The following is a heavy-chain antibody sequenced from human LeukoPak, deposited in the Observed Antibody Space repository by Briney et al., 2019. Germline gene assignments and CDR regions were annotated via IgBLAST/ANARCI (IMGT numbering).Heavy chain of an antibody. CDR1: GGSISSTEW. Sequence: SETLSLTCAVSGGSISSTEWWSWVRQPPGKGLEWIGEIYHSGSTNYNPSLKSRVTISADKSKNQFSLKLSSVTAADTAVYYCARDGVAGGFDYWGQGTLVTVSS. V-gene: IGHV4-4*02. D-gene: IGHD6-19*01. J-gene: IGHJ4*02. CDR3: ARDGVAGGFDY. CDR2: IYHSGST.